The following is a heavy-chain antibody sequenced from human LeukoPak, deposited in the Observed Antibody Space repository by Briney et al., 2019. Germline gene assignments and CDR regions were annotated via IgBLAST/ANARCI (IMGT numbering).Heavy chain of an antibody. J-gene: IGHJ4*02. Sequence: SETLSLTRTVSGGSISSSSYYWGWIRQPPGKGLEWIGSIYYSGSTYYNPSLKSRVTVSVDTSKNQFSLKVSSVTVADTAVYFCASRGYSYGNYFDYWGQGTLVTVSS. CDR3: ASRGYSYGNYFDY. D-gene: IGHD5-18*01. CDR2: IYYSGST. V-gene: IGHV4-39*01. CDR1: GGSISSSSYY.